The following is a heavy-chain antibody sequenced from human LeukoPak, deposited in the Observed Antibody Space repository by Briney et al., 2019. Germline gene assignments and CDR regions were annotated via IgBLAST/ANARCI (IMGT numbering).Heavy chain of an antibody. J-gene: IGHJ4*02. D-gene: IGHD6-13*01. V-gene: IGHV3-53*05. CDR2: IYSGGNT. Sequence: QSGGSLRLSCAASGFIVSSNYMSWVCQAPGKGLEWVSVIYSGGNTYYADSVKGRFTISRDNSKNTLYLQMNSLRAEDTAVYYCARSVSSAWSPFDYWGQGTLVTVSS. CDR3: ARSVSSAWSPFDY. CDR1: GFIVSSNY.